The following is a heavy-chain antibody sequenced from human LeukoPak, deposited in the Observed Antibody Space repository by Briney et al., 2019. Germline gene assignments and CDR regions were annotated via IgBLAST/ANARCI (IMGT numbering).Heavy chain of an antibody. CDR2: INPDSGGT. CDR3: ARDIAVAFNAFDF. J-gene: IGHJ3*01. CDR1: GYTFTAYY. D-gene: IGHD6-19*01. Sequence: ASVKVSCKTSGYTFTAYYIHWVRQAPGQGLEWMGWINPDSGGTNYAQKFVGRVAMTRDTSISTVYMDLSRLTSGDTAIHFCARDIAVAFNAFDFWGPGTMVTVSS. V-gene: IGHV1-2*02.